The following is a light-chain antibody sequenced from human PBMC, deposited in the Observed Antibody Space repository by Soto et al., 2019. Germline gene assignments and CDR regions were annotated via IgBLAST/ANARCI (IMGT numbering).Light chain of an antibody. J-gene: IGKJ3*01. CDR1: QSVSSSY. CDR3: QQYGRSPIFT. CDR2: GAS. Sequence: EIVLTQSPGTLSLSPGERATLSCRASQSVSSSYLAWYQQKPGQAPRLLIYGASSRATGIPDRFSGSGSGTDFTLTIGRLEPEDFAVYYFQQYGRSPIFTFGPGTKVDIK. V-gene: IGKV3-20*01.